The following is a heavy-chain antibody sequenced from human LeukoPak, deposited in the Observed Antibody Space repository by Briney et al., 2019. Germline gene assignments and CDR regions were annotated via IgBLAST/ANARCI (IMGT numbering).Heavy chain of an antibody. D-gene: IGHD1-26*01. J-gene: IGHJ4*02. Sequence: VGSLTVPCKTSGYTFTSYLAHWVRQAPGQGLEWMGIINPTDGSTSYAQKFQGRVAMTRDTSTSTVYMELSSLRSDDTAVYYCVRELVGGYFDYWGQGTLVTVS. V-gene: IGHV1-46*01. CDR2: INPTDGST. CDR3: VRELVGGYFDY. CDR1: GYTFTSYL.